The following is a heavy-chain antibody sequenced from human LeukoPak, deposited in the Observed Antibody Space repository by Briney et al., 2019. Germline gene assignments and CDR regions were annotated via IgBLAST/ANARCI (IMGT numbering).Heavy chain of an antibody. CDR2: IYYSGST. CDR3: ARVHSDYLFDY. V-gene: IGHV4-59*01. CDR1: GGSISSYY. J-gene: IGHJ4*02. D-gene: IGHD4-11*01. Sequence: SETLSLTCTVSGGSISSYYWNWIRQPPGKGLEWIGYIYYSGSTNYNPSLKSRVTISVDTSKNQFSLKLSSVTAADTAAYYCARVHSDYLFDYWGQGTLVTVSS.